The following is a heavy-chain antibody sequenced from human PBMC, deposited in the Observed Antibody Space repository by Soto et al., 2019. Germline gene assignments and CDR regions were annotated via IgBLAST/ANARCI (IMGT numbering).Heavy chain of an antibody. V-gene: IGHV4-39*01. CDR3: ACSWGDYYSNGIYV. CDR1: AGSISSSTYY. CDR2: IYYSGST. Sequence: SETLSLTCTVSAGSISSSTYYWGWIRQPPGKGLEWIGSIYYSGSTYYNPSLKSRVTISVDTSKNQFSLKLSSVTAADTAVYYFACSWGDYYSNGIYVRARRSTVPVS. J-gene: IGHJ6*02. D-gene: IGHD3-16*01.